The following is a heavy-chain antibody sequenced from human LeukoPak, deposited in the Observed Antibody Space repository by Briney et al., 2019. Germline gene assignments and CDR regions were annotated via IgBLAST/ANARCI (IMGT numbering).Heavy chain of an antibody. CDR2: IYYSGST. CDR1: GGSISSYY. J-gene: IGHJ4*02. D-gene: IGHD3-16*02. V-gene: IGHV4-59*12. CDR3: ARGRTPGRYRLFDY. Sequence: SETLSLTCTVSGGSISSYYWSWIRQPPRKGLEWIGYIYYSGSTNYNPSLKSRVTISVDTSKNQFSLKLSSVTAADTAVYYCARGRTPGRYRLFDYWGQGTLVTVSS.